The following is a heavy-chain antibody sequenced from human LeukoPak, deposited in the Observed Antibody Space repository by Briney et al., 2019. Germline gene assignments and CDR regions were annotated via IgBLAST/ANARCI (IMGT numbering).Heavy chain of an antibody. J-gene: IGHJ4*02. D-gene: IGHD2-15*01. CDR3: AREYCSGGSCYGVDY. Sequence: GRSLRLSCAASGFTFSSYAMHWVRQAPGKGLEWVAVIWYDGSNKYYADSVKGRFTISRDNSKNTLYLQMNSLRAEDTAVYYCAREYCSGGSCYGVDYWGQGTLVTVSS. V-gene: IGHV3-33*08. CDR1: GFTFSSYA. CDR2: IWYDGSNK.